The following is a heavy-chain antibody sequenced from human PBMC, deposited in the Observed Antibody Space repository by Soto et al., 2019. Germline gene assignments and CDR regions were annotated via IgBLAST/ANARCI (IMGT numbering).Heavy chain of an antibody. CDR3: ARHLETYSSSRYYYYYYYGMDV. D-gene: IGHD6-13*01. J-gene: IGHJ6*02. V-gene: IGHV4-39*01. Sequence: SENLYISSLFSGGSISITSYHGAWIRHPPGNGLEWIGSIYYSGSTYYNPSLKSRVTISVDTSKNQFSLKLSSVTAAGTAVYYCARHLETYSSSRYYYYYYYGMDVWGQGTTHT. CDR1: GGSISITSYH. CDR2: IYYSGST.